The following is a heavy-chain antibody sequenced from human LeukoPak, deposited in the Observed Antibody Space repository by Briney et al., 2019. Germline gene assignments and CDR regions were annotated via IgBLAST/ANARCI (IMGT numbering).Heavy chain of an antibody. CDR3: ARARKIYCSGVSCYRWFDP. CDR1: GGSITSHY. Sequence: SETLSLTCTVSGGSITSHYRSCIRQPPGKGLEWIGYIIYSRTTNYTPSLNSRVTISLDTPKNQISLRLSSVTAADTAVYYCARARKIYCSGVSCYRWFDPWGQGTLVTVSS. CDR2: IIYSRTT. V-gene: IGHV4-59*11. D-gene: IGHD2-15*01. J-gene: IGHJ5*02.